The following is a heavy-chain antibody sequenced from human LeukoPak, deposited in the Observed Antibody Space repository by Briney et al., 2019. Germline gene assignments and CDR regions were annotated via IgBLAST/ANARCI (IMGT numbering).Heavy chain of an antibody. Sequence: PGGSLRLSCAASGFTFSSYSMNWVRQAPGKGLEWVSSISSRSGYIYYADSVKGRFTISRDNAKNSLYLQMNCLRAEDTAVYYCARDFGRYYFDYWGQGTLVTVSS. V-gene: IGHV3-21*01. CDR3: ARDFGRYYFDY. J-gene: IGHJ4*02. D-gene: IGHD3-10*01. CDR2: ISSRSGYI. CDR1: GFTFSSYS.